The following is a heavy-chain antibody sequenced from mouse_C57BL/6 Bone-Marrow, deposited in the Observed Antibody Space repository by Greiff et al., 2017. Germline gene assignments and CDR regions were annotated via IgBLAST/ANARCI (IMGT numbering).Heavy chain of an antibody. J-gene: IGHJ4*01. Sequence: VQLQQPGAELVKPGASVKLSCKASGYTFTSYWMQWVKQRPGQGLEWIGEIDPSDSYTNYNQKFKGKATLTVDTSSSTAYMQLSSLTAEYSAVYYCAREDGSSSYYAMDYWGQGTSVTVSS. CDR3: AREDGSSSYYAMDY. CDR2: IDPSDSYT. V-gene: IGHV1-50*01. D-gene: IGHD1-1*01. CDR1: GYTFTSYW.